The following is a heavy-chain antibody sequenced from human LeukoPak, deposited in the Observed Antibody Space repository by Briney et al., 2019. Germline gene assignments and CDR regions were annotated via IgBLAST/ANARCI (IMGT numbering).Heavy chain of an antibody. J-gene: IGHJ4*02. CDR1: GYTFTSYG. V-gene: IGHV1-18*01. Sequence: GASVTVSFKASGYTFTSYGISWVRQAPGQGLEWMGWISAYNGNTNFAQKLQGRVTMTTDTSTSTAYMDLRSLRSDDTAVYYCARDQAATNTQVRFCLDWGQGTLVTVSS. CDR2: ISAYNGNT. D-gene: IGHD3-9*01. CDR3: ARDQAATNTQVRFCLD.